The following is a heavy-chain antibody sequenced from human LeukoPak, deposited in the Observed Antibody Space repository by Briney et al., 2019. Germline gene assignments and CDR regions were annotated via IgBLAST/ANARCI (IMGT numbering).Heavy chain of an antibody. Sequence: SETLSLTCTVSGGSISSDDYYWGWIRQPPGKDLEWLGYKSSSGSTYYNPSLESRIIISIDISNKQFSLKLSAVTAADTAVYYCARYNYCGVDARCRRNFDFWGHGTLVTVSS. CDR1: GGSISSDDYY. J-gene: IGHJ4*01. V-gene: IGHV4-30-4*01. CDR2: KSSSGST. CDR3: ARYNYCGVDARCRRNFDF. D-gene: IGHD2-21*01.